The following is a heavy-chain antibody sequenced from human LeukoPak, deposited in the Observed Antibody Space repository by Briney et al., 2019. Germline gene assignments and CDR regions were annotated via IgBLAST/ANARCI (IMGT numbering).Heavy chain of an antibody. J-gene: IGHJ1*01. CDR1: GYTFTSYD. CDR2: MNPNSGNT. V-gene: IGHV1-8*01. D-gene: IGHD3-22*01. Sequence: GASVMVSCTASGYTFTSYDISWVRQATGQGLEWMGWMNPNSGNTGYAQKFQGRVTMTRNTSISTACMYLSSLRPEDTAVYYCARGLRDSSGREYFQHWGQGTLVTVSS. CDR3: ARGLRDSSGREYFQH.